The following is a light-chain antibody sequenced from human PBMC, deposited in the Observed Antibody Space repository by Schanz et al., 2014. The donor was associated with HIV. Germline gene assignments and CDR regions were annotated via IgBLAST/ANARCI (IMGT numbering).Light chain of an antibody. V-gene: IGLV6-57*04. J-gene: IGLJ3*02. CDR2: EDN. CDR1: SGSIASDF. CDR3: HSSDGLSLGV. Sequence: NFMLTQPHSVSESPGKTVAISCTRSSGSIASDFVQWYRHRPGSAPTVVIYEDNQRPSGVPDRFSGSIDSSSNSASLTISGLKTDDEADYFCHSSDGLSLGVFGGGTKLTVL.